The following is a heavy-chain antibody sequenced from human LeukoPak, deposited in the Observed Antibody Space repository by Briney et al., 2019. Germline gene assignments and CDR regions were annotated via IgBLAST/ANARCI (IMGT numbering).Heavy chain of an antibody. CDR1: GFTFSSYT. V-gene: IGHV3-21*01. CDR3: ARVGQGDYFDY. CDR2: ISSGSSYI. D-gene: IGHD1-26*01. J-gene: IGHJ4*02. Sequence: GGSLRLSCAASGFTFSSYTMNWVRQAPGKGLEWVSIISSGSSYIHYADSVKGRFTISRDNAKNSLYLQMNSLRAEDTAVYYCARVGQGDYFDYWGQGTLVTVSS.